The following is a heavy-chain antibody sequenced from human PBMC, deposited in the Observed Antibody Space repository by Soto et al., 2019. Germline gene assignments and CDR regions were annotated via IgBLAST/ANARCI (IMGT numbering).Heavy chain of an antibody. Sequence: GGSLSVSCGAAGVTFSSYDMRWIRHVTGKGLEWVSAIGTAGDTYYPGSVKGRFTISRENAKNSLYLQMNSLRAGDTAVYYCARQYGGDAADAFDIWGQGTMVTVSS. V-gene: IGHV3-13*01. J-gene: IGHJ3*02. CDR3: ARQYGGDAADAFDI. D-gene: IGHD4-17*01. CDR2: IGTAGDT. CDR1: GVTFSSYD.